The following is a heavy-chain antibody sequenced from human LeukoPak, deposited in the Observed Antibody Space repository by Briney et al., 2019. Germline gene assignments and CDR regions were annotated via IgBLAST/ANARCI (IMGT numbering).Heavy chain of an antibody. V-gene: IGHV1-18*01. CDR3: ARLSYNGGGY. J-gene: IGHJ4*02. Sequence: ASVKVSCKASGYAFSTYRISWMRQAPGQGLEWMSWVSAFNGNTNYAQRLQGRVTMTADTSTSTAYMELRSLTFNDTALYYCARLSYNGGGYWGQGTLVAVSS. D-gene: IGHD3-16*01. CDR1: GYAFSTYR. CDR2: VSAFNGNT.